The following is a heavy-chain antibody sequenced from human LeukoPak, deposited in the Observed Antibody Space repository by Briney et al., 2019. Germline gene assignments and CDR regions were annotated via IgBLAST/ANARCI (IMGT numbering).Heavy chain of an antibody. J-gene: IGHJ6*03. V-gene: IGHV4-34*01. CDR3: ARHRNCGGDCYSLYYYYYMDV. Sequence: NSSETLSLTCAVYGGSFSGYYWSWIRQPPGKGLEWIGEINHSGSTNYNPSLKSRVTISVDTSKNQFSLKLSSVTAADTAVYYCARHRNCGGDCYSLYYYYYMDVWGKGTTVTISS. CDR1: GGSFSGYY. D-gene: IGHD2-21*02. CDR2: INHSGST.